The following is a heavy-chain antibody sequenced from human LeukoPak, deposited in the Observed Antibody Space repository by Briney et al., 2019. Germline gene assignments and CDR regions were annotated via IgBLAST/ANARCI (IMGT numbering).Heavy chain of an antibody. CDR1: GGSISSHY. J-gene: IGHJ4*02. V-gene: IGHV4-59*11. Sequence: SETLSLTCTASGGSISSHYWSWIRQPPGKGLDWIGYIYYSGSTNYNPSLKSRVTISVDTSKNQLSLKLSSVTAADTAVYYCARGRLSLDYFDYWGQGTLVTVSS. D-gene: IGHD3-16*02. CDR3: ARGRLSLDYFDY. CDR2: IYYSGST.